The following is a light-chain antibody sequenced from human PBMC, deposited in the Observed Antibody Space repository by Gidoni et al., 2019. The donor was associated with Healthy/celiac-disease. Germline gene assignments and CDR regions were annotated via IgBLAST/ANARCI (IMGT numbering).Light chain of an antibody. CDR1: QSISSY. CDR3: QQSYSTPWT. J-gene: IGKJ1*01. V-gene: IGKV1-39*01. CDR2: AAS. Sequence: DIQSTQSPSSLSASVGDRVTIARPASQSISSYLNWYQQKPGKAPKLLIYAASSLQSGVPSRFSGSGSGTDFTLTISSLQPEDFATYYCQQSYSTPWTFXQXTEVEIK.